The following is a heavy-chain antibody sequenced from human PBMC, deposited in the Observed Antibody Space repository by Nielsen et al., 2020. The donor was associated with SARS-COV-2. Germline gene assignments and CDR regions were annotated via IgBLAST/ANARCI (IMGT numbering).Heavy chain of an antibody. J-gene: IGHJ6*02. D-gene: IGHD6-19*01. CDR2: ISSSGSTI. CDR3: ARDQSRGIAVAGTYYYYGMDV. Sequence: GESLKISCAASGFTFSDYYMSWIRQAPGKGLEWVSYISSSGSTIYYADSVKGRFTISRDNAKNSLYLQMNSLRAEDTAVYYCARDQSRGIAVAGTYYYYGMDVWGQGTTVTVSS. CDR1: GFTFSDYY. V-gene: IGHV3-11*01.